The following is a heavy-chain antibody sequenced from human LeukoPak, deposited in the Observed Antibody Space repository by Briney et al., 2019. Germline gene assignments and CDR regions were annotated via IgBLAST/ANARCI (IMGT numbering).Heavy chain of an antibody. J-gene: IGHJ4*02. V-gene: IGHV4-4*07. CDR1: GGSLSTYF. D-gene: IGHD3-22*01. Sequence: SETLSLTCTVSGGSLSTYFWTWIRQPAGKGLEWIGRIYASRGTTHTPSLKSRLTMSVDTSKSQFSLKLSSVTAADTAVYYCARAVYDTSGYYIDYWGQGTLVTVSS. CDR3: ARAVYDTSGYYIDY. CDR2: IYASRGT.